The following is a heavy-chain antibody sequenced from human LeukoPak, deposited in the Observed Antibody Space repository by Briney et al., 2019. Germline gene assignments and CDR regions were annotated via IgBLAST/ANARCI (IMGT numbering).Heavy chain of an antibody. CDR1: GYIFTDYY. J-gene: IGHJ5*02. Sequence: ASVKVSCKASGYIFTDYYMHWVRQAPGQELGWMGRINPNSGGTNYAQKFQGRVTMTRDTSISTAYTELSSLRSEDTAVYYCAREGGSTSCWFDPWGQGTLVTVSS. CDR3: AREGGSTSCWFDP. V-gene: IGHV1/OR15-1*02. CDR2: INPNSGGT. D-gene: IGHD2-2*01.